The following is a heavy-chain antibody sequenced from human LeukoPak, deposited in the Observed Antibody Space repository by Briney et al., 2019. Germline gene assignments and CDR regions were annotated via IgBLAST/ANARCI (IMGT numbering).Heavy chain of an antibody. CDR1: GFTFDAYG. J-gene: IGHJ4*02. CDR3: ARTRYSGSYGGADY. Sequence: GGSLTLSCAASGFTFDAYGMTWVRQAPGKGLEWVSGINWNGGSTGYADSVKGRFTISRDNAKNSLYLQMNSLRAEDTALYHCARTRYSGSYGGADYWGQGTLITVSS. D-gene: IGHD1-26*01. V-gene: IGHV3-20*01. CDR2: INWNGGST.